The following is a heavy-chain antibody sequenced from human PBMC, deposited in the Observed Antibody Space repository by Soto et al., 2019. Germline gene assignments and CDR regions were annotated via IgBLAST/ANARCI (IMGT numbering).Heavy chain of an antibody. CDR2: ISGSGGST. V-gene: IGHV3-23*01. CDR3: AKDKGAMTYKPDY. CDR1: GFTFSSYA. D-gene: IGHD1-26*01. J-gene: IGHJ4*02. Sequence: PGGSLRLSCAASGFTFSSYAMSWVRQAPGKGLEWVSAISGSGGSTYYADSVKGRFTISRDNSKNTLYLQVNSLRAEDTAVYYCAKDKGAMTYKPDYWGQGTLVTVSS.